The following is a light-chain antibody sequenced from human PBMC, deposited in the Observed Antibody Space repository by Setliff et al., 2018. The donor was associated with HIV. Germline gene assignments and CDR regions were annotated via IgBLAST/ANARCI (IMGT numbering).Light chain of an antibody. V-gene: IGLV2-23*02. J-gene: IGLJ1*01. CDR2: EVS. CDR1: SSDVGSYNL. CDR3: CSYAGSRIFYV. Sequence: QSALTQPASVSGSPGQSITISCTGTSSDVGSYNLVSWYQQHPGKAPKLMIYEVSTRPSGVSNRFSGSKSGNTASLTISGLQAEDEADYYCCSYAGSRIFYVFGTGTKVT.